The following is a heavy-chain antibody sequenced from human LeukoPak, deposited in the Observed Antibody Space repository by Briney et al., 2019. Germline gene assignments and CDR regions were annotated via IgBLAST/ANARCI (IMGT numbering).Heavy chain of an antibody. J-gene: IGHJ4*02. CDR2: ISSNGGST. CDR1: GFTFSSYA. CDR3: ARPRYCSSTSCKWSYFDY. Sequence: GESLKISCAASGFTFSSYAMHWVRQAPGKGLEYVSAISSNGGSTYYANSVKGRFTISRDNSKNTLYLQMGSLRAEDMAVYYCARPRYCSSTSCKWSYFDYWGQGTLVTVSS. D-gene: IGHD2-2*01. V-gene: IGHV3-64*01.